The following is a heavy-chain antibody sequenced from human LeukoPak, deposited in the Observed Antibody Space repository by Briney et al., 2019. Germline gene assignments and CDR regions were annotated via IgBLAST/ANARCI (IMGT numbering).Heavy chain of an antibody. J-gene: IGHJ5*02. Sequence: ASVKVSCKASGYTFTGYYMHWVRQAPGQGLEWMGWINPNSGGTNYAQKFQGRVTMTRDTSISTAYKELSRLRSDDTAVYYCARDPAADAGYSSSWYLGWFDPWGQGTLVTVSS. CDR3: ARDPAADAGYSSSWYLGWFDP. CDR1: GYTFTGYY. D-gene: IGHD6-13*01. V-gene: IGHV1-2*02. CDR2: INPNSGGT.